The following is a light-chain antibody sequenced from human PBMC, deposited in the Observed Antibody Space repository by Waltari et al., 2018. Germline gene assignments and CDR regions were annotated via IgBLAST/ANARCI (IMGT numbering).Light chain of an antibody. CDR3: CSYAGIWV. CDR2: DVS. CDR1: GSDVGDFNS. V-gene: IGLV2-11*01. J-gene: IGLJ3*02. Sequence: QSALTQPRSMSGSPGQSVIISCAGTGSDVGDFNSVSWYQQHPGKAPKLVIFDVSKRPSGVPDRFSGSKSGTSASLTVSGLQAEDEADYYCCSYAGIWVFGGGTKLTVL.